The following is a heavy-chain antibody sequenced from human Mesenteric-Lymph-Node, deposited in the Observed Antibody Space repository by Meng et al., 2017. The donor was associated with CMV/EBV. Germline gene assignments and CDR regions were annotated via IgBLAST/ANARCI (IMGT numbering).Heavy chain of an antibody. Sequence: GESLKISCAASGFTFSTYWMSWVRQAPGKGLEWVANIKEDGIEKYYVDSVRGRFTVSRDNAKDSLYLQMNSLRAEDTAVYYCARGAPSAGLVLSWGQGTLVTVSS. J-gene: IGHJ5*02. V-gene: IGHV3-7*01. CDR2: IKEDGIEK. CDR3: ARGAPSAGLVLS. CDR1: GFTFSTYW. D-gene: IGHD3-10*02.